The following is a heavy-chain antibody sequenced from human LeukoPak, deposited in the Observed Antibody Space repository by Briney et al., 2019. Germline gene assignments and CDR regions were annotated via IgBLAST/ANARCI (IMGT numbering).Heavy chain of an antibody. CDR1: GGSISSGDYY. D-gene: IGHD3-10*01. CDR2: IYYSGST. J-gene: IGHJ4*02. V-gene: IGHV4-30-4*01. Sequence: SETLSLTCTVSGGSISSGDYYWSWIRQPPGKGLEWIGYIYYSGSTYYNPSLKSRVTISVDTSKNQFSLKLSPVTAADTAVYYCARVYYGSGTYEPSHFDYWGQGTLVTVSS. CDR3: ARVYYGSGTYEPSHFDY.